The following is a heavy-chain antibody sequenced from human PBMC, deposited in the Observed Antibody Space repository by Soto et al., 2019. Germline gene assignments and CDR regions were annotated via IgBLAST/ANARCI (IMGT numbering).Heavy chain of an antibody. CDR2: ISGSGVSI. CDR1: GFRFSAYA. Sequence: PVGSLRLSCAASGFRFSAYAMIWVRQPPGKGLEWVSAISGSGVSIAYADSVKGRFTISRDNPENTLYLQMNGLRAEDTATYYCAKETESTMDFDYWGPGTLVTVSS. V-gene: IGHV3-23*01. D-gene: IGHD3-10*01. CDR3: AKETESTMDFDY. J-gene: IGHJ4*02.